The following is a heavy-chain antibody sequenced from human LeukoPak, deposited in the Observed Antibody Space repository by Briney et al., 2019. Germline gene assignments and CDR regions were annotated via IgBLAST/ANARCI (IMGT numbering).Heavy chain of an antibody. D-gene: IGHD3-16*01. CDR3: ARGGHVDY. Sequence: GGSLRLSCAASGFTFDDYAMHWVRQAPGKGLEWVSGISWNSGNIGYADSVKGRFTISRDNAKNSLYLQMNSLRAEDTAVYYCARGGHVDYCGQGTLVTVSS. J-gene: IGHJ4*02. CDR1: GFTFDDYA. V-gene: IGHV3-9*01. CDR2: ISWNSGNI.